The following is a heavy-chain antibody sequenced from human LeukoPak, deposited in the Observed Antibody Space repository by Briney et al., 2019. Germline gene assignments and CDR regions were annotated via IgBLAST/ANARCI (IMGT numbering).Heavy chain of an antibody. CDR1: GFTFSSYA. V-gene: IGHV3-23*01. D-gene: IGHD3-22*01. Sequence: GGSLRLSCAASGFTFSSYAMSWVRQAPGKGLEWVSAISGSGGSTYYADSVKGRFTISRDNSKNTLYLQMNSLRAEDTAVYYCAKDQTAYYDSSGYSSVTPYFDYWGQGTLVTVSS. CDR3: AKDQTAYYDSSGYSSVTPYFDY. CDR2: ISGSGGST. J-gene: IGHJ4*02.